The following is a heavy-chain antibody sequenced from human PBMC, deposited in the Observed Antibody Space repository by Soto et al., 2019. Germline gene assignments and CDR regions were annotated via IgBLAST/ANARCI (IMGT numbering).Heavy chain of an antibody. D-gene: IGHD4-17*01. V-gene: IGHV1-18*01. J-gene: IGHJ4*02. Sequence: ASVKVSCKTSGYTFTEYGISWFRQAPGLGLEWMGWISPYNGKTNYIQEFQDRVTITTDTSSTTVYMDLRTLKSDDTAIYFCARADYGDTKIYSFDHWGQGTLVTVSS. CDR2: ISPYNGKT. CDR1: GYTFTEYG. CDR3: ARADYGDTKIYSFDH.